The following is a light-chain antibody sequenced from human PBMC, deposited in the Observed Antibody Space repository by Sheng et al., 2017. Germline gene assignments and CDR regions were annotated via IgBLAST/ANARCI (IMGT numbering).Light chain of an antibody. V-gene: IGKV3D-15*01. CDR1: QRVATN. J-gene: IGKJ4*01. Sequence: EKLLTQSPATLSVSPGERATLSCRASQRVATNIAWYQHKPGQAPRLLIYGASNRAPGIPARFSGSGSGTEFTLTISSLQSEDLAVYYCQQYNNWPALTFGGGTKVEIK. CDR2: GAS. CDR3: QQYNNWPALT.